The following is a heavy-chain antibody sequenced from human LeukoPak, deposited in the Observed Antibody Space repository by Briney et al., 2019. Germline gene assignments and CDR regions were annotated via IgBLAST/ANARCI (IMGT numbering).Heavy chain of an antibody. CDR3: AKAYYDDYATAPRDY. Sequence: GGSLRLSCATSGFIFSNYAVNWVRQAPGKGLEWVSIISGSGDTTYYADSVKGRFTIARDKSKNTVYLQMNSLRAEDTAAYYCAKAYYDDYATAPRDYWGQGTLVTVSS. D-gene: IGHD4-17*01. V-gene: IGHV3-23*01. CDR2: ISGSGDTT. J-gene: IGHJ4*02. CDR1: GFIFSNYA.